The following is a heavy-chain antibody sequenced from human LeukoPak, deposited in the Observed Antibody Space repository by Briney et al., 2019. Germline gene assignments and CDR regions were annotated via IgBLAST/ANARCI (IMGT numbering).Heavy chain of an antibody. CDR2: IYSSGST. CDR3: ARDIASSFDY. Sequence: SETLFLTCTVSGGSISSYYWSWIRQPAGQGLEWIGRIYSSGSTNYNPSLKSRVTMSVDTSKNQFSLRLSSVTAADTAVYYCARDIASSFDYWGQGTLVTVSS. J-gene: IGHJ4*02. D-gene: IGHD3-16*02. CDR1: GGSISSYY. V-gene: IGHV4-4*07.